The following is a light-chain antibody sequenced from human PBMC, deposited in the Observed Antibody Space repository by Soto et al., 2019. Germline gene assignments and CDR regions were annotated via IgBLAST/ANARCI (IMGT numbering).Light chain of an antibody. J-gene: IGKJ4*01. V-gene: IGKV3-20*01. CDR3: QQYASSPLT. CDR1: QSVGRDY. Sequence: EIVLTQSPGTLSLSPGERATLSCRASQSVGRDYLAWYQQKPGQAPRLLIYHASSRATGIPGRFSGSGSGTDFTLTISRLEPEDFAEFYCQQYASSPLTFGGGTKVEIK. CDR2: HAS.